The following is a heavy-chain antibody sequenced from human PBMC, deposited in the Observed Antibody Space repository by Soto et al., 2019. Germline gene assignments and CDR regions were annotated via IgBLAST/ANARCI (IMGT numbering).Heavy chain of an antibody. CDR1: GFSLSTSGVG. Sequence: QLTLKESGPTLVKPTQTLTLTCTFSGFSLSTSGVGVGWIRQPPGKALEWLALIYWDDDKRYSPSLKSRLTITKDTSKNQVVLTMTNMDPVDTATYYCAHRRITMIVEEYNWFDPWGQGTLVTVSS. J-gene: IGHJ5*02. D-gene: IGHD3-22*01. CDR3: AHRRITMIVEEYNWFDP. V-gene: IGHV2-5*02. CDR2: IYWDDDK.